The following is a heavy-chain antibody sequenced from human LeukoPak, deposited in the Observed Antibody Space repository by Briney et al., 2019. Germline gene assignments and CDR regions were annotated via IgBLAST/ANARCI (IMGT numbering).Heavy chain of an antibody. D-gene: IGHD3-3*01. CDR2: IYYSGST. Sequence: SETLSLTCTVSGGSISSGDYYWSWIRQPPGKGLERIGYIYYSGSTYYNPSLKSRVTISVDTSKNQFSLKLSSVTAADTAVYYCARVAPPYDFWSGYLDYWGQGTLVTVSS. V-gene: IGHV4-30-4*01. CDR1: GGSISSGDYY. J-gene: IGHJ4*02. CDR3: ARVAPPYDFWSGYLDY.